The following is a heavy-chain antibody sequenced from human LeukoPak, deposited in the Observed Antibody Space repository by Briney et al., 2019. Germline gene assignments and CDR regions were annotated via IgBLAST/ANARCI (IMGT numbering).Heavy chain of an antibody. J-gene: IGHJ4*02. CDR1: GVSISSYY. Sequence: SETLSLTCTVSGVSISSYYWSWIRQPAGKGLEWIGRIYTSGSTNYNPSLKSRVTMSVDTSKNQFSLKLSSVTAADTAVYYCAREILNWNYLDYWGQGTLVTVSS. D-gene: IGHD1-1*01. CDR3: AREILNWNYLDY. CDR2: IYTSGST. V-gene: IGHV4-4*07.